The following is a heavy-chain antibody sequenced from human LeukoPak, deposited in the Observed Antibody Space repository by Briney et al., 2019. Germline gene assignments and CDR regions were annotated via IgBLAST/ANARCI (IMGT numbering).Heavy chain of an antibody. Sequence: PSATLSLTCTVPGGSISTTTYYWAWIRQSPETGLEWLGSVYKSGSTYYNPSLNSRATITVDTSKNQFSLNLRSVTAADTSVYFCARHGDNADYTIFYWFDSWGQGALVTVSS. V-gene: IGHV4-39*01. CDR1: GGSISTTTYY. D-gene: IGHD4-17*01. CDR2: VYKSGST. J-gene: IGHJ5*01. CDR3: ARHGDNADYTIFYWFDS.